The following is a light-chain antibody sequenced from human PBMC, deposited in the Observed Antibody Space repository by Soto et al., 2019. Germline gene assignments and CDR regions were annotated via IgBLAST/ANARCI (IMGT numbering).Light chain of an antibody. Sequence: EIVLTQSPGTLSLSPGERASLTCRASQSVSTYYLAWYQQKSGQAPRLLIHATSSRASGIPDRFSGSGSGTDFTLTINRLEPEDFAVYNCQQYGTLITFGQGTRLEIK. V-gene: IGKV3-20*01. CDR1: QSVSTYY. CDR2: ATS. J-gene: IGKJ5*01. CDR3: QQYGTLIT.